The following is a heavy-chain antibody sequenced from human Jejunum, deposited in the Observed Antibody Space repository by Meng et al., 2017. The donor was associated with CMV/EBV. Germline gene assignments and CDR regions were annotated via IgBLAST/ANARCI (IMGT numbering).Heavy chain of an antibody. CDR3: AKSPGWELPFDY. Sequence: AASGFTFSSYAMSWVRQALGKGLEWVSAISGNGGNTYYADSVKGRFTISRDNSKNTLYLQINSLRAEDTAVYYCAKSPGWELPFDYWGQGTLVTVSS. D-gene: IGHD1-26*01. CDR2: ISGNGGNT. CDR1: GFTFSSYA. V-gene: IGHV3-23*01. J-gene: IGHJ4*02.